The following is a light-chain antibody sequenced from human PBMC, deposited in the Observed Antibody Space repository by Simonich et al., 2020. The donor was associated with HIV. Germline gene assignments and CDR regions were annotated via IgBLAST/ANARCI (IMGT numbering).Light chain of an antibody. Sequence: QSALTQPPSASGSAGQSVTISCTGTSSDVGGYNYVSWYQRHPGKAPKLMIYEVNRRPSGVPDRFSGSKSGNTDSLTVSGLQAEDEADYYCSSYADSNNLLFGGGTRLTVL. CDR1: SSDVGGYNY. CDR3: SSYADSNNLL. CDR2: EVN. J-gene: IGLJ3*02. V-gene: IGLV2-8*01.